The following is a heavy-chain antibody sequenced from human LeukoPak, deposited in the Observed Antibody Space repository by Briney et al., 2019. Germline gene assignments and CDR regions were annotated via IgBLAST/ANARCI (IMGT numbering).Heavy chain of an antibody. V-gene: IGHV3-23*01. Sequence: GGSLRLSCAASGFTFSNYAMSWVRQAPGKGLEWVSAIGGRGGSTYSADSVEGRFTISRDNSKNTLYMQMNSLRAEDTALYYCAAIYCGSNCYAFDHWGQGTLVTVSS. CDR1: GFTFSNYA. J-gene: IGHJ4*02. CDR2: IGGRGGST. CDR3: AAIYCGSNCYAFDH. D-gene: IGHD2-2*01.